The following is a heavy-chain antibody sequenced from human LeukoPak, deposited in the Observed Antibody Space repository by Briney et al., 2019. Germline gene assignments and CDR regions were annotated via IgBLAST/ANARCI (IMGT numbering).Heavy chain of an antibody. J-gene: IGHJ6*02. D-gene: IGHD4-17*01. CDR3: ARADYGDFYGMDV. V-gene: IGHV4-31*03. Sequence: SETLSLTCPVSGGSISSGGYYWSWIRQHPGQGLEWIGYIYYSGSTYYNPSLKSRVTISVDTSKNQFSLKLSSVTAADTAVYYCARADYGDFYGMDVWGQGTTVTVSS. CDR2: IYYSGST. CDR1: GGSISSGGYY.